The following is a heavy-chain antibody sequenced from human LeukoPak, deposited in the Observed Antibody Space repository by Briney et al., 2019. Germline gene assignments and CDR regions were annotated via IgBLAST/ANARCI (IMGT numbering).Heavy chain of an antibody. CDR3: AREPNSWKQRVPYYGMDV. J-gene: IGHJ6*02. V-gene: IGHV3-7*01. D-gene: IGHD1-1*01. Sequence: PGGSLRLSCAASGSTLTYYYMSWVRQAPGKGLKWVANIKEDGSQKYYVDSVKGRFTISRDNAKNSLYLQMNSLRAEDTAVYYCAREPNSWKQRVPYYGMDVWGQGTTVTVSS. CDR2: IKEDGSQK. CDR1: GSTLTYYY.